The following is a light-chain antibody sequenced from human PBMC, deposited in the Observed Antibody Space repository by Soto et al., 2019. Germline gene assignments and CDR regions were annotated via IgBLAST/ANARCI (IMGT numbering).Light chain of an antibody. CDR3: QQRSNWPLT. CDR2: DAS. Sequence: EIVLTQSPATLSLSPGERATLSCRASQSVSSYLAWYQHKPGQAPRLLIYDASNWATGIPARFSGSGSGTDFTLTISSQAPEDFAVYYCQQRSNWPLTFGGGTKVGIK. V-gene: IGKV3-11*01. CDR1: QSVSSY. J-gene: IGKJ4*01.